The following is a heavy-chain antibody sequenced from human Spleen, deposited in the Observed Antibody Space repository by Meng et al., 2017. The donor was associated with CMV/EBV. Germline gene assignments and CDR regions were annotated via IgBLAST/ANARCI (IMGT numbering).Heavy chain of an antibody. Sequence: ASVKVSCKASGYTFTNYGISWVRQAPGQGLEWMGWIIADNGKTHYAQNFQGRVTMTTDTSTSTAYMELRSLRSDDTAIYHCARESGTTSYWFDPWGQGTLVTVSS. V-gene: IGHV1-18*01. D-gene: IGHD1-7*01. CDR2: IIADNGKT. CDR3: ARESGTTSYWFDP. CDR1: GYTFTNYG. J-gene: IGHJ5*02.